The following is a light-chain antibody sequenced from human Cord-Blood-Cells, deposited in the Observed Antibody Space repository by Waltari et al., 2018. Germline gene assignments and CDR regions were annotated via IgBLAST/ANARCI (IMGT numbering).Light chain of an antibody. J-gene: IGKJ1*01. CDR1: PSVLYSSNNKNY. CDR2: WAS. Sequence: DIVMTQSPDSLAVSLGERATINCKSGPSVLYSSNNKNYLAWYQQKPGQPPKLLIYWASTRESGVPDRFSGSGSGTDFTLTISSLQAEDVAVYYCQQYYSTPQTFGQGTKVEIK. V-gene: IGKV4-1*01. CDR3: QQYYSTPQT.